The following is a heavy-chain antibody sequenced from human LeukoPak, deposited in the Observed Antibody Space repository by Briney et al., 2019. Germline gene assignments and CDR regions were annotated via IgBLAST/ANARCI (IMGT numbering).Heavy chain of an antibody. CDR3: TRGRINSSGWYLDY. CDR2: IGPNGDT. CDR1: GLTFSTYD. D-gene: IGHD6-19*01. Sequence: GGSLRLSCAASGLTFSTYDMHWVRQATGKGLEWVSAIGPNGDTYYPDSVKGRFTISRENAKNSLYLQMNSLRAGDTAVYYCTRGRINSSGWYLDYWGQGTLVTVSS. J-gene: IGHJ4*02. V-gene: IGHV3-13*01.